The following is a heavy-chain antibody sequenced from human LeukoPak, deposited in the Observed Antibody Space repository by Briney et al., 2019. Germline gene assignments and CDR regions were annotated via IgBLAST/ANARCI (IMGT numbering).Heavy chain of an antibody. D-gene: IGHD6-19*01. CDR2: IYYSGNT. V-gene: IGHV4-39*07. CDR3: ARTSSGWYGYYFDY. Sequence: PSETLSLTCIVSGGSISSSTYYWGWIRQPPGKGLEWIGYIYYSGNTYYNPSLKSRVTISVDTSKNQFSLKLSSVTAADTAVYYCARTSSGWYGYYFDYWGQGTLVTVSS. CDR1: GGSISSSTYY. J-gene: IGHJ4*02.